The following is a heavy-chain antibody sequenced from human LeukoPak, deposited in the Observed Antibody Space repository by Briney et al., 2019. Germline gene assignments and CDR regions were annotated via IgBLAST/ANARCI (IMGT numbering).Heavy chain of an antibody. CDR1: GFTFSSYS. D-gene: IGHD6-13*01. CDR2: ISSSCSYI. Sequence: GGSLRLSCAASGFTFSSYSMNWVRQAPGKGQELVSSISSSCSYIYYADSVKGRFTIPRDNAKNSLYLQMDSLRGEDTAVYYCARGGYYSSWSDIAEYFQHWGQGTLVTASS. V-gene: IGHV3-21*06. J-gene: IGHJ1*01. CDR3: ARGGYYSSWSDIAEYFQH.